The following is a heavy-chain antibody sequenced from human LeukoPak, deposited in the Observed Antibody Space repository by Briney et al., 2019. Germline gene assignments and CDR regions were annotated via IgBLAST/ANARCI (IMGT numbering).Heavy chain of an antibody. V-gene: IGHV1-69*13. J-gene: IGHJ5*02. Sequence: SVKVSCKASGGTFSSYAISWVRQAPGQGLEWMGGIIPIFGTANYAQKFQGRVTITADESTSTAYMELSSLRSEDTAVYYCARVGYSSRNWFDPWGQGTLVTVSS. CDR2: IIPIFGTA. CDR1: GGTFSSYA. CDR3: ARVGYSSRNWFDP. D-gene: IGHD6-19*01.